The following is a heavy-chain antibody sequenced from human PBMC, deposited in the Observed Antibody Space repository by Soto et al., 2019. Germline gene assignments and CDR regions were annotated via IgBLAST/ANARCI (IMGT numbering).Heavy chain of an antibody. Sequence: GGSLRLSCAASGFTFSSYGMHWVRQAPGKGLEWVAVIWYDGSNKYYADSVKGRFTISRDNSKNTLYLQMNSLRAEDTAVYYCARDRKVLRQDAFDIWGQGTMVTVSS. D-gene: IGHD3-3*01. CDR3: ARDRKVLRQDAFDI. J-gene: IGHJ3*02. V-gene: IGHV3-33*01. CDR1: GFTFSSYG. CDR2: IWYDGSNK.